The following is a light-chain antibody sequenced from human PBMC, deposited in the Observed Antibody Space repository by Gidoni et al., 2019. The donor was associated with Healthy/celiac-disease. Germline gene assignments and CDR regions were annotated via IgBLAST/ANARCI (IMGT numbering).Light chain of an antibody. Sequence: EIVLTQSPGTLSLSPGERATLSCRASQSVSSSYLAWYQQKPGQAPRLLIYGASSRATGIPDRFSGSGSGTDFTLTISRLEAEDVAVYYWQQYDSSPSTFGQGTKVEIK. CDR3: QQYDSSPST. CDR1: QSVSSSY. CDR2: GAS. V-gene: IGKV3-20*01. J-gene: IGKJ1*01.